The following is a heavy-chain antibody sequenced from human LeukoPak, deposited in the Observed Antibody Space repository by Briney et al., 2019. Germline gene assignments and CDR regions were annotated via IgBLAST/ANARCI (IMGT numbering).Heavy chain of an antibody. CDR3: ARQEYCSGGSCYTWFDP. CDR1: GYSINNYW. D-gene: IGHD2-15*01. Sequence: GESLQISCQGPGYSINNYWIGWVRQMPGKGLEWMGIIYPADSDIRYSPSFQGQVTISADKSISTAYLQWSSLKASDTAMYYCARQEYCSGGSCYTWFDPWGQGTLVIVSS. CDR2: IYPADSDI. V-gene: IGHV5-51*01. J-gene: IGHJ5*02.